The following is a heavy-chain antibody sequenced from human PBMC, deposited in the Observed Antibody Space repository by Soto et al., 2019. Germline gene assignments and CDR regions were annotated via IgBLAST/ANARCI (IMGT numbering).Heavy chain of an antibody. V-gene: IGHV3-23*01. CDR2: ISGSGGST. CDR1: GFTFSSYA. CDR3: AKFLNWNYKELNAFDI. Sequence: EVQLLEPGGGLVQPGGSLRLSCAASGFTFSSYAMSWVRQAPGKGLEWVSAISGSGGSTYYADSVKGRFTISRDNSKNTLYLQMNSLRAEDTAVYYCAKFLNWNYKELNAFDIWGQGTMVTVSS. D-gene: IGHD1-7*01. J-gene: IGHJ3*02.